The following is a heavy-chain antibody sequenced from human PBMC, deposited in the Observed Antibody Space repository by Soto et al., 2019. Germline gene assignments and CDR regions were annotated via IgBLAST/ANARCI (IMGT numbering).Heavy chain of an antibody. J-gene: IGHJ4*02. CDR1: GGSISSSNW. Sequence: PSETLSLTCAVSGGSISSSNWWSWVRQPPGKGLEWIGEIYHSGSTNYNPSLKSLVTISVDKSKNQFSLKLSSVTAADTAVYYCARDLGVAGFDYWGQGTLVTVSS. CDR2: IYHSGST. D-gene: IGHD6-19*01. V-gene: IGHV4-4*02. CDR3: ARDLGVAGFDY.